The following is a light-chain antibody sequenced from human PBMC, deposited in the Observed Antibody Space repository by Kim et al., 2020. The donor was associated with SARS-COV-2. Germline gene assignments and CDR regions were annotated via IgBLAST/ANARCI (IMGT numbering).Light chain of an antibody. CDR3: QQYNNLQAIT. J-gene: IGKJ5*01. CDR1: QDIRKF. V-gene: IGKV1-33*01. Sequence: DIQLTQSPSSVSASVGDSVTITCQASQDIRKFLNWYQHKPGKAPELLISDASTLRTGVPSRFSGSASGTHFTFTISKLQPEDIATYYCQQYNNLQAITFGQGTRLEIK. CDR2: DAS.